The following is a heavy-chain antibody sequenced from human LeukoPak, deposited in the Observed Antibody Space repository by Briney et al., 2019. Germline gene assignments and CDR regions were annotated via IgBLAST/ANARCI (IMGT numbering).Heavy chain of an antibody. D-gene: IGHD2-15*01. CDR1: GVSLSGYY. V-gene: IGHV4-59*08. Sequence: SETLSLTCTVSGVSLSGYYWSWIRESPGKGLEWMGYIYYTGSTKYNPSLKSRVTISVDTSKNHFSLKLSSVTAADTAVYYCARQENIVVEVAAEKDAFDIWGQGTMVTVSS. CDR2: IYYTGST. CDR3: ARQENIVVEVAAEKDAFDI. J-gene: IGHJ3*02.